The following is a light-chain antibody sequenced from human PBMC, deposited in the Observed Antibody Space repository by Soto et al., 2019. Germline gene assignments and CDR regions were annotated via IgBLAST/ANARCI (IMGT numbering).Light chain of an antibody. CDR2: AAS. J-gene: IGKJ1*01. Sequence: MTQSPLSLPVSPGEPASISCRASQSISSYLNWYQQKPGKAPKLLIYAASSLQSGVPSRFSGSGSGTDFTLTISSLQPEDFATYYCQQSYSTSWTFGQGTKVDIK. CDR1: QSISSY. CDR3: QQSYSTSWT. V-gene: IGKV1-39*01.